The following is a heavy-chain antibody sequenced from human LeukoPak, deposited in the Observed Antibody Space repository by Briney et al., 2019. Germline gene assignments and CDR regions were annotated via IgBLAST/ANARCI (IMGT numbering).Heavy chain of an antibody. CDR1: GGSISNYY. Sequence: SETLSLACPASGGSISNYYWSWIRPPAGKGLEWIGRIYTRGSTNYNPSLKSRVTMSVDTSKNQFSLKLSSVTAADTAVYYCARGSVLLSMDVWGKGTTVTISS. CDR2: IYTRGST. D-gene: IGHD3-10*01. V-gene: IGHV4-4*07. J-gene: IGHJ6*03. CDR3: ARGSVLLSMDV.